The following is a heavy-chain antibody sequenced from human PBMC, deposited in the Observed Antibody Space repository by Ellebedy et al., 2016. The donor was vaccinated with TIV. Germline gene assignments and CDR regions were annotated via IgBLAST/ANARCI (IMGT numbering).Heavy chain of an antibody. J-gene: IGHJ1*01. Sequence: GGSLRLXXVASGFTFSTYAMTWVRQAPGKGLEWISYIGSGSDTIYYADSVKGRFTISRDNAKNSLFLQMKSLRDEDTAVYYCVRVSRSGNYPGWGQGTLVTVSS. CDR2: IGSGSDTI. V-gene: IGHV3-48*02. D-gene: IGHD3-22*01. CDR1: GFTFSTYA. CDR3: VRVSRSGNYPG.